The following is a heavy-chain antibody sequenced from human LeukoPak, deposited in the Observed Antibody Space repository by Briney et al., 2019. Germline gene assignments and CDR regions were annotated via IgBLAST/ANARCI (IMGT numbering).Heavy chain of an antibody. CDR3: AKDQEYQLPLGAFDI. V-gene: IGHV3-66*01. CDR2: IYSGGST. D-gene: IGHD2-2*01. J-gene: IGHJ3*02. Sequence: PGGSLRLSCAVSGFTVSSNYMSWVRQAPGKGLEWVSVIYSGGSTYYADSVKGRFTISRDNSKNTLYLQMNSLRAEDTAVYYCAKDQEYQLPLGAFDIWGQGTMVTVSS. CDR1: GFTVSSNY.